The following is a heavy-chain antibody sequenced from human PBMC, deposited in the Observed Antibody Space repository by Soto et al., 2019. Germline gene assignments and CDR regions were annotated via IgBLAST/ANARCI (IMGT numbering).Heavy chain of an antibody. V-gene: IGHV4-39*01. CDR2: IYYSGST. CDR1: GGSISSSNYY. J-gene: IGHJ5*02. Sequence: PSETLSLTCTVCGGSISSSNYYWGWIRQPPGKGLEWIGSIYYSGSTYYNPSLKSRVTISVDTSKNQFSLKLSSVTAADTAVYYCATQEVGGSYVYTFDPWGQGTLVTVS. D-gene: IGHD1-26*01. CDR3: ATQEVGGSYVYTFDP.